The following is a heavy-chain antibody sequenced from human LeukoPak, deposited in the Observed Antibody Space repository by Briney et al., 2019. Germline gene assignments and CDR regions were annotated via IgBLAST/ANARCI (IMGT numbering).Heavy chain of an antibody. Sequence: PGGSLRLYCAASGFTFSSYEMNWVRQAPGKGLEWVSYISSSGSTIYYADSVKGRFTISRDNAKNSLYLQMNSLRAEDTAVYYCARDLGIAVAGYFDYWGQGTLVTVSS. CDR1: GFTFSSYE. CDR2: ISSSGSTI. J-gene: IGHJ4*02. D-gene: IGHD6-19*01. V-gene: IGHV3-48*03. CDR3: ARDLGIAVAGYFDY.